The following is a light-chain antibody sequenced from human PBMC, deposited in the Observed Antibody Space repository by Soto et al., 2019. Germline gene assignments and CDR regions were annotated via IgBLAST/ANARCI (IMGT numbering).Light chain of an antibody. V-gene: IGKV3-20*01. J-gene: IGKJ1*01. CDR3: QQYART. Sequence: EIVLTQSPGTLSLSPGERATLSCRASQSVSSSYLAWYQHKPGQAPRLLIYGASSRATGNPDRFSGSGSGTDFTLTISRLEPEDFAVYYCQQYARTFGQGTKVEIK. CDR2: GAS. CDR1: QSVSSSY.